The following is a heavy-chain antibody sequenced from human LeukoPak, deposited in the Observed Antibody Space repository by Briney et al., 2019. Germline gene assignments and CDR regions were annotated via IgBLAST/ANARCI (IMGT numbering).Heavy chain of an antibody. Sequence: GGSLRLSCAASGFTFSDFHMSWIRQAPGKGLEWFSFIAPSGTTIYYADSVKGRFTVSRDNAKNSLYLQMNSLRAEDTAAYYCARERGVAFDYWGQGTLVTVSS. CDR1: GFTFSDFH. CDR3: ARERGVAFDY. V-gene: IGHV3-11*01. CDR2: IAPSGTTI. J-gene: IGHJ4*02.